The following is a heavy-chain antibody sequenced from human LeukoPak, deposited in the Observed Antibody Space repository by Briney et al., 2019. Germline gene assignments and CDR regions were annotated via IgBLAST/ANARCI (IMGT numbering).Heavy chain of an antibody. J-gene: IGHJ5*02. CDR2: IYYSGST. V-gene: IGHV4-59*01. Sequence: SETLSLTCTVSGGSISSYYWSWIRRPPGKGLEWIGYIYYSGSTNYSPSLKSRVTISVDTSKNQFSLKLSSVTAADTAVYYCARRSSSWKNWFDPWGQGTLVTVSS. CDR1: GGSISSYY. CDR3: ARRSSSWKNWFDP. D-gene: IGHD6-13*01.